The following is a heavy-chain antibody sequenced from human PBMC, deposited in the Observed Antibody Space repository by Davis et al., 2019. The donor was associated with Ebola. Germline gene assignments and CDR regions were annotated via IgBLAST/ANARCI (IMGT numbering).Heavy chain of an antibody. V-gene: IGHV3-49*04. J-gene: IGHJ4*02. CDR2: IRSKAYGGTT. CDR3: AKIFFGTRAIDYGDY. Sequence: GESLKISCTASGFTFGDYAMSWVRQAPGKGLEWVGFIRSKAYGGTTEYAASVKGRFTISRDDSKSIAYLQMNSLKTEDTAVYYCAKIFFGTRAIDYGDYWGQGTLVTVSS. D-gene: IGHD3-3*01. CDR1: GFTFGDYA.